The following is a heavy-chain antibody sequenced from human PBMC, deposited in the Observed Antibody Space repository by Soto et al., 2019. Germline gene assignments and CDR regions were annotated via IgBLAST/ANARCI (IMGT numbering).Heavy chain of an antibody. CDR3: ATDGPSNSGNLYAFDI. Sequence: ASVKVSCKASGYTLTNYGVTWVRQAPGQGLEWLGRVTPYKADTNSAQNLQGRVTMATDTSTNTAYLELRSLRSDDTAIYFCATDGPSNSGNLYAFDIWGQGTMVTVSS. V-gene: IGHV1-18*04. D-gene: IGHD5-12*01. CDR2: VTPYKADT. J-gene: IGHJ3*02. CDR1: GYTLTNYG.